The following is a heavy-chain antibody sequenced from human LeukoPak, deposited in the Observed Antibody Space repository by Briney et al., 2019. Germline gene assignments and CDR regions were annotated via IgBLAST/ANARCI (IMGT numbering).Heavy chain of an antibody. CDR2: ISAYNGNT. CDR3: ARDTRGDYSNYYFDY. CDR1: GYTFTSYG. V-gene: IGHV1-18*01. J-gene: IGHJ4*02. Sequence: VASVKVSCKASGYTFTSYGISWVRQAPGQGLEWMGWISAYNGNTNYAQKLQGRVTMTRDTSISTAYMELSRLRSDDTAVYYCARDTRGDYSNYYFDYWGQGTLVTVSS. D-gene: IGHD4-11*01.